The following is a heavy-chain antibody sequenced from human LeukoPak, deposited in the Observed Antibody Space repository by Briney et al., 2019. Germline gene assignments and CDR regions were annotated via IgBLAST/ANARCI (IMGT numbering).Heavy chain of an antibody. D-gene: IGHD3-22*01. CDR2: ISGSGSDL. CDR3: ARSIGYYYTMDV. CDR1: GFSFSDYY. V-gene: IGHV3-11*01. Sequence: GGCLRLSCVACGFSFSDYYMSWICPAPGRGVERISYISGSGSDLYYADSVKGRFTISRDNANNSLYLQMNSLRAEDTAVYYCARSIGYYYTMDVWGQGTTVTVSS. J-gene: IGHJ6*02.